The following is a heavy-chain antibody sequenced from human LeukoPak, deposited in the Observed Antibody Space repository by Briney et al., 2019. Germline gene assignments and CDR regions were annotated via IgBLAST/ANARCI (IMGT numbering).Heavy chain of an antibody. J-gene: IGHJ4*02. CDR2: IYSGGDT. CDR1: GFTVSSNP. CDR3: AKMLLDCGGDCYSLPFDY. V-gene: IGHV3-53*01. D-gene: IGHD2-21*02. Sequence: GGSLRLSCAASGFTVSSNPMSWVRQAAGKGLEWVSIIYSGGDTYYADSVKGRFTISRDNSKNTLYLQMNSLRAEDTAVYYCAKMLLDCGGDCYSLPFDYWGQGTLVTVSS.